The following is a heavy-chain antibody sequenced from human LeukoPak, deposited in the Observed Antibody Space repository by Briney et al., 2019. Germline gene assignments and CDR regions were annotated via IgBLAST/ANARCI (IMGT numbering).Heavy chain of an antibody. CDR2: ISGSGGST. V-gene: IGHV3-23*01. CDR3: AKCNYYDGSGCTLDY. CDR1: GFTFSSYA. Sequence: AGGSLRLSCAASGFTFSSYAVSWVRQAPGKGLEWVSAISGSGGSTYYADSVKGRFTISRDTSKNTLYLQMNSLRAEDTAVYYCAKCNYYDGSGCTLDYWGQGTLVTVSS. J-gene: IGHJ4*02. D-gene: IGHD3-22*01.